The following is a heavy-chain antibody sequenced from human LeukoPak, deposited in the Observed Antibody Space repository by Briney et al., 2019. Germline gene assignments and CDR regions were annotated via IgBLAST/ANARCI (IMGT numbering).Heavy chain of an antibody. Sequence: PGGSLRLSCAASGFTFSSYGMHWVRQAPGKGLEWVAVISYDGSNKYYADSVKGRFTISRDNSKNTLYLQMNSLRAEDTAVYYCAKESRSWYPYFQHWGQGTLVTVSS. CDR1: GFTFSSYG. J-gene: IGHJ1*01. CDR2: ISYDGSNK. CDR3: AKESRSWYPYFQH. D-gene: IGHD6-13*01. V-gene: IGHV3-30*18.